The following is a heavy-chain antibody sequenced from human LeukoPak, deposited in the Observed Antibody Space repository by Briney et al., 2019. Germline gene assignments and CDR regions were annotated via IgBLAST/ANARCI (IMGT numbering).Heavy chain of an antibody. CDR1: GYSFTSYW. J-gene: IGHJ4*02. D-gene: IGHD3-10*01. CDR3: ARHRRYYGSGSLYYFDY. V-gene: IGHV5-51*01. CDR2: IYPGDSDT. Sequence: RGESLKISCKGSGYSFTSYWIGWVRQMPGKGLEWMGIIYPGDSDTRYSPSFQGQVTISADKSISTAYLQWSSLKASDTAMYYCARHRRYYGSGSLYYFDYWGQGTLVTVSS.